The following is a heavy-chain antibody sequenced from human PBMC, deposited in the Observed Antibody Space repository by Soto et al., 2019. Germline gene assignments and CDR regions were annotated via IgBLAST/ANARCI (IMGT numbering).Heavy chain of an antibody. CDR2: IIPIFGTA. D-gene: IGHD6-6*01. CDR3: ARTPSRYSRSATQGFDY. CDR1: GGTFSSYA. V-gene: IGHV1-69*05. J-gene: IGHJ4*02. Sequence: GASVKVSCKASGGTFSSYAISWVRQAPGQGLEWMGGIIPIFGTANYAQKFQGRVTITTDESTSTAYMELSSLRSEDTAVYYCARTPSRYSRSATQGFDYWGQGTLVTVSS.